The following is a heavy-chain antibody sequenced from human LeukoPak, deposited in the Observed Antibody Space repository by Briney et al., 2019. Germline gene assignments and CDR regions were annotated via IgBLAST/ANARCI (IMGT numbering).Heavy chain of an antibody. V-gene: IGHV3-74*01. CDR2: IKSDGIST. J-gene: IGHJ4*02. D-gene: IGHD1-26*01. Sequence: QSGRSLRLSCAASGFTFSSYWMHWVRQAPGKGLVWVSGIKSDGISTYFADPVKGRFTITRDNAKNTLYLQMNSLRAEDTAVYYCASELREGYWGRGTLVTVSS. CDR3: ASELREGY. CDR1: GFTFSSYW.